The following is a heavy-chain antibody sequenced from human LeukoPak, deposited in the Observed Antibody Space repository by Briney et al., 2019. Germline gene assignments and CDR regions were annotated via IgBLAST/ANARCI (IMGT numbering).Heavy chain of an antibody. CDR3: ARAGDGYSAYNWFDP. CDR1: GGTFSSYA. V-gene: IGHV1-69*01. D-gene: IGHD5-24*01. Sequence: GSSVKVSCKASGGTFSSYAISWVRQAPGQGLEWMGGIIPIFGTANYAQKFQGRVTITADESTSTAYMELSSLRSEDAAVYYCARAGDGYSAYNWFDPWGQGTLVTVSS. J-gene: IGHJ5*02. CDR2: IIPIFGTA.